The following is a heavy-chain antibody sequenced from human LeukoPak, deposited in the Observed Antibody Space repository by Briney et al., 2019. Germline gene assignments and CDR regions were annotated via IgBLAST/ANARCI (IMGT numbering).Heavy chain of an antibody. Sequence: SQTLSLTCAISGDSFSSNSAAWNWIRQSPSRGLGWLGRTYYRSKWYNDYAVSVKSRITINPDTSKNQFSLQLNSVTPEDTAVYYCARGRRSAARRSGYNYFDYWGQGTLVTVSS. CDR3: ARGRRSAARRSGYNYFDY. D-gene: IGHD6-6*01. CDR1: GDSFSSNSAA. CDR2: TYYRSKWYN. J-gene: IGHJ4*02. V-gene: IGHV6-1*01.